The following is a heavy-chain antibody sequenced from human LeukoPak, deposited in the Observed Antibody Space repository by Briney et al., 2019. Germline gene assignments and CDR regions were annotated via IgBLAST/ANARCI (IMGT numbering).Heavy chain of an antibody. Sequence: GGSLRLSCAASGFTFSSYSMNWVRQAPGKGLEWVSSISSSSSYIYYADSVKGRFTISRDNAKNSLYLQMNSLRAEDTAVYYCARDPQYYYDSSGYLELEPVDYWGQGTLVTVSS. CDR2: ISSSSSYI. J-gene: IGHJ4*02. V-gene: IGHV3-21*01. CDR1: GFTFSSYS. CDR3: ARDPQYYYDSSGYLELEPVDY. D-gene: IGHD3-22*01.